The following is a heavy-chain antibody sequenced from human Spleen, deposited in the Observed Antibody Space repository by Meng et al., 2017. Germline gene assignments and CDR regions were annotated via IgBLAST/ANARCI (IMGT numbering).Heavy chain of an antibody. CDR3: AEDMAEMATITWGYYYGMDV. Sequence: GGSLRLSCAASGFTFDDYTMHWVRQAPGKGLEWVSLISWDGGSTYYADSVKGRFTISRDNSKNSLYLQMNSLRTEDTALYYCAEDMAEMATITWGYYYGMDVWGQGTTVTVSS. CDR1: GFTFDDYT. V-gene: IGHV3-43*01. J-gene: IGHJ6*02. CDR2: ISWDGGST. D-gene: IGHD5-24*01.